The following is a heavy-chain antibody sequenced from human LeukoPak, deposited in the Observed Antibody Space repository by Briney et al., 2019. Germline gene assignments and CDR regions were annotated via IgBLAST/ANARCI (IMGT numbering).Heavy chain of an antibody. D-gene: IGHD1/OR15-1a*01. V-gene: IGHV1-69*01. CDR3: ARPPVSGTLNDAFDI. J-gene: IGHJ3*02. CDR1: GGPFSNYG. Sequence: SVKVSCKGSGGPFSNYGLSWVRQAPGQGLEWMGGIIPIFPSTNYAQNFQGRVTITADESTSTVYMELSSLRTDDTAVYYCARPPVSGTLNDAFDIWGQGTVVTVSS. CDR2: IIPIFPST.